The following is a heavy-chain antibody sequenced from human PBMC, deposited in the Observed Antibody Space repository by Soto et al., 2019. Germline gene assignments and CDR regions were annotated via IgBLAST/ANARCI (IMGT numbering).Heavy chain of an antibody. Sequence: SETLSLTCTVSGGSIISYYWSWIRQPPWKGLEWIGYIYYSGSTNYNPSLKSRVTISVDTSKNQFSLKLSSVTAADTAVYYCARSLWIGIAAHGLFDPWGQGTLVTVSS. D-gene: IGHD6-6*01. V-gene: IGHV4-59*01. J-gene: IGHJ5*02. CDR2: IYYSGST. CDR1: GGSIISYY. CDR3: ARSLWIGIAAHGLFDP.